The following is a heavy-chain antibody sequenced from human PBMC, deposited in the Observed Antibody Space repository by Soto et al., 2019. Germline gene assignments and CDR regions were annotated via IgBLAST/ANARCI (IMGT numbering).Heavy chain of an antibody. V-gene: IGHV4-30-4*01. Sequence: QVQLQESGPGLVKPSQTLSLTCTVSGGSISSGDYYWSWIRQPPGKGLEWIGYIYYSGSTYYNPSVKSRVTPSVDTSKNQFSLKLRSVTAADTAVYYCARVADCSGGRCYFSVDYWGQGTLVTVSS. D-gene: IGHD2-15*01. CDR2: IYYSGST. CDR3: ARVADCSGGRCYFSVDY. J-gene: IGHJ4*02. CDR1: GGSISSGDYY.